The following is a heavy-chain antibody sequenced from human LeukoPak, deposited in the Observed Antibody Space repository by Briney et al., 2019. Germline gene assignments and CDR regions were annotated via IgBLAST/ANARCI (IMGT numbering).Heavy chain of an antibody. D-gene: IGHD1-26*01. CDR1: GFTFSNNW. V-gene: IGHV3-7*01. Sequence: GGSLRLSCAPSGFTFSNNWMSWVRQAPGKGQERVANIKYDGSEINYVDSVKGRFNISRDNAKNSLYLQMSSLGAEDTAVYYCARMGDDYWGQGTLVTVSS. CDR3: ARMGDDY. CDR2: IKYDGSEI. J-gene: IGHJ4*02.